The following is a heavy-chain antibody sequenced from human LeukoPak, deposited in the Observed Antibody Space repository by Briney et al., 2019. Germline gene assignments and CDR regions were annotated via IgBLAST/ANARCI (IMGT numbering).Heavy chain of an antibody. V-gene: IGHV3-23*01. D-gene: IGHD3-9*01. CDR2: IRKNGGDT. Sequence: GGSLRLSCAASGFTFSEYSMSWVRQAPGKGLQWVSNIRKNGGDTYYTDSVKGRVAISRDNSKNTLYLEMNSLRAEDTAVYYCAKGRYTTWFDPWGQGTLVTVSS. J-gene: IGHJ5*02. CDR3: AKGRYTTWFDP. CDR1: GFTFSEYS.